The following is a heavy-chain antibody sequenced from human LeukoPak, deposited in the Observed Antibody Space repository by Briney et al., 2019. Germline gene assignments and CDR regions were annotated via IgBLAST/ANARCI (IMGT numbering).Heavy chain of an antibody. CDR3: VRGRLLRSTKCFDS. CDR1: GFPVNKYE. D-gene: IGHD2-21*02. CDR2: VDAGATST. J-gene: IGHJ4*02. V-gene: IGHV3-48*03. Sequence: GGSLRLSCAASGFPVNKYEIHWVRQAPGKGLEWISYVDAGATSTNYADSVWGRFTPSRDNAQNSVHLQMNSLRDEDTAVYYCVRGRLLRSTKCFDSWGQGALVTVSS.